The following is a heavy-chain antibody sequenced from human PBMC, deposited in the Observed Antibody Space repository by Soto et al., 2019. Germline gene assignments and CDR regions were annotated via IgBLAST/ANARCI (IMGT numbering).Heavy chain of an antibody. D-gene: IGHD5-18*01. V-gene: IGHV4-39*01. CDR3: YGYSYGPQPSIGGKSYYYYMDV. CDR2: IYYSGST. CDR1: GGSISSSSYY. Sequence: SETLSLTCTVSGGSISSSSYYWGWIRQPPGKGLEWIGSIYYSGSTYYNPSLKSRVTISVDTSKNQFSLKLSSVTAADTAVYYCYGYSYGPQPSIGGKSYYYYMDVWGKGTTVTVSS. J-gene: IGHJ6*03.